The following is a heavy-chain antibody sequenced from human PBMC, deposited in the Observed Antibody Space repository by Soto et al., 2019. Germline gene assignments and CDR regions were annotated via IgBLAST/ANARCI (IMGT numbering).Heavy chain of an antibody. D-gene: IGHD3-3*01. J-gene: IGHJ5*02. CDR1: GFTFSTFA. V-gene: IGHV3-30-3*01. CDR3: ARDGLPDDFGSGGYWFDP. Sequence: PGGSLRLSCAASGFTFSTFALRWVRQAPGEGLEWVALISHDGRIEKYADSVKGRFTISRDNSKNTLYMQMDSLRLEDTGVYYCARDGLPDDFGSGGYWFDPWGQGTQVTVSS. CDR2: ISHDGRIE.